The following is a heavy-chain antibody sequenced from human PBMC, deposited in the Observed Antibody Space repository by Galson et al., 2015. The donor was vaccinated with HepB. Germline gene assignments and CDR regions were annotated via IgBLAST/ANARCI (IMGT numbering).Heavy chain of an antibody. Sequence: SLRLSCAASGFTFSSYAMHWVRQAPGKGLEWVAVISYDGSNKYYADSVKGRFTISRDNSKNTLYLQMNSLRAEDTAVYYCARLSFSWDAFDIWGQGTMVTVSS. CDR3: ARLSFSWDAFDI. V-gene: IGHV3-30*04. J-gene: IGHJ3*02. CDR2: ISYDGSNK. D-gene: IGHD2/OR15-2a*01. CDR1: GFTFSSYA.